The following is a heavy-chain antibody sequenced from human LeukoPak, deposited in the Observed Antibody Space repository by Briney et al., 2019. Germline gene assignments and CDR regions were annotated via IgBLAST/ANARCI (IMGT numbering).Heavy chain of an antibody. CDR1: GFTFSDVW. V-gene: IGHV3-15*07. CDR2: IKSKTVGGTT. CDR3: TTDYCTSTTCYLTF. Sequence: GGSLRLSCVGSGFTFSDVWMNWVRQAPGKGLEWVGRIKSKTVGGTTDYAAPVKDRFTISRDDSKATLYLQMNSLKTEDTAVYYCTTDYCTSTTCYLTFWGQGILVTVSS. J-gene: IGHJ4*02. D-gene: IGHD2-2*01.